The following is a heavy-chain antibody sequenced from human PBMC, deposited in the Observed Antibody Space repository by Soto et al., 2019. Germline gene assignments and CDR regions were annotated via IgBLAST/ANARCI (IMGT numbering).Heavy chain of an antibody. V-gene: IGHV4-30-2*01. J-gene: IGHJ4*02. CDR1: GGSINNSAYS. CDR3: ARGGVVVAAPFDY. Sequence: SETLSLTCTVSGGSINNSAYSWSWIRQPPGKGLEWIGYIYHNGSTYYNPSLKSRVIISVDKSKSQFSLKLNSVTAADTAVYYCARGGVVVAAPFDYWGQGTLVTVSS. CDR2: IYHNGST. D-gene: IGHD2-15*01.